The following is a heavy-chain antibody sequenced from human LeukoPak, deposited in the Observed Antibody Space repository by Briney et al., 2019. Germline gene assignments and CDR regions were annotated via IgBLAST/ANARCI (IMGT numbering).Heavy chain of an antibody. CDR1: GGSISSHY. Sequence: SETLSLTCTVSGGSISSHYWSWIRQPPGKGQEWIGYIYYSGSTNYNPSLKSRVTISVDTSKNQFSLKLSSVTAADTAVYYCARGRYYYYSSAEPLGFDPWGQGTLVTVSS. CDR2: IYYSGST. J-gene: IGHJ5*02. D-gene: IGHD3-22*01. V-gene: IGHV4-59*11. CDR3: ARGRYYYYSSAEPLGFDP.